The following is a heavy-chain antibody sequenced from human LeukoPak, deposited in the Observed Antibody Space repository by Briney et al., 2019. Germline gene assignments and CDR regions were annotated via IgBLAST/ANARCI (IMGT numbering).Heavy chain of an antibody. CDR1: GFTFSRYG. J-gene: IGHJ4*02. Sequence: GGSLRLSCAAAGFTFSRYGMHWVRQAPGKGLGWVANIKQDGSEKYYVDSVKGRFTISRDNAKNSLYLQMNSLRAEDTAVYYCVREVRREGDQFDYWGQGTLVTVSS. D-gene: IGHD2-21*01. V-gene: IGHV3-7*01. CDR3: VREVRREGDQFDY. CDR2: IKQDGSEK.